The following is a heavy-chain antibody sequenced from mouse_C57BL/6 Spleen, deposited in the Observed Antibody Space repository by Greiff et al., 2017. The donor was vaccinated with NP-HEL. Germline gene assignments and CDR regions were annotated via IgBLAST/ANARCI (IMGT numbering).Heavy chain of an antibody. CDR1: GFTFSDYG. V-gene: IGHV5-17*01. CDR2: ISSGSSTI. Sequence: EVQLVESGGGLVKPGGSLKLSCAASGFTFSDYGMHWVRQAPEKGLEWVAYISSGSSTIYYADKVKGRFTISRDNAKNTLFLQMTSLRSEDTAMYFCARRSYYDYEGFAYWGQGTLVTVSA. D-gene: IGHD2-4*01. J-gene: IGHJ3*01. CDR3: ARRSYYDYEGFAY.